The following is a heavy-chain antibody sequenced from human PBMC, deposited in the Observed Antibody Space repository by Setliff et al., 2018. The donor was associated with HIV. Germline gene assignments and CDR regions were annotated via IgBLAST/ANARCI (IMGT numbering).Heavy chain of an antibody. CDR1: GGSISRGDYY. Sequence: SETLSLTCTVSGGSISRGDYYWSWIRQPPGKGLEWIGYSYYSWGTYYNPSLKSRVTISVDTSKNQFSLKLSSVTAADTAVYYCAREADYDPDYFDYWGQGTLVTVSS. CDR3: AREADYDPDYFDY. V-gene: IGHV4-30-4*08. J-gene: IGHJ4*02. CDR2: SYYSWGT. D-gene: IGHD3-22*01.